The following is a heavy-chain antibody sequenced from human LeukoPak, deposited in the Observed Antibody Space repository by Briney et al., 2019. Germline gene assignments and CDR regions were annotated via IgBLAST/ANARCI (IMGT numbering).Heavy chain of an antibody. V-gene: IGHV4-34*01. CDR3: ARDGVLGGFDY. CDR1: GGSFSGYY. CDR2: INHSGST. J-gene: IGHJ4*02. Sequence: PSETLSLTCAVYGGSFSGYYWSWIRQPPGKGLEWIGEINHSGSTNYNPSLKSRVTISVDTSKNQFSLKLSSVTAADTAVYYCARDGVLGGFDYWGQGTLVTVSS. D-gene: IGHD3-16*01.